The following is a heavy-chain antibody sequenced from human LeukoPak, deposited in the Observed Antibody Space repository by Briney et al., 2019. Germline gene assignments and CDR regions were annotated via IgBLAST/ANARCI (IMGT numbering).Heavy chain of an antibody. CDR2: ISSSSSTI. Sequence: GGSLRLSCAASGFTFSSYSMNWVRQAPGKGLEWVSYISSSSSTIYYADSVKGRFTISRDNAKNSLYLQMNSLRAEDTAVYYCARSSTSCCDAFDIWGQGTMVTVSS. J-gene: IGHJ3*02. CDR3: ARSSTSCCDAFDI. D-gene: IGHD2-2*01. CDR1: GFTFSSYS. V-gene: IGHV3-48*04.